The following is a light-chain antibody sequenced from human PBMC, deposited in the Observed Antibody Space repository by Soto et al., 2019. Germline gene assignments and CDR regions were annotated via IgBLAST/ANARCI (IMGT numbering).Light chain of an antibody. CDR1: SSDVGGYNY. J-gene: IGLJ1*01. V-gene: IGLV2-8*01. CDR2: EVT. Sequence: SVLAQPPSPSGSPGQSVTISCTGTSSDVGGYNYVSWYQQHPGKAPKLMIYEVTKRPSGVPDRFSGSKSGNTASLTVSGLQADDEADYYCSSFAGTILYVFGTGTKVTVL. CDR3: SSFAGTILYV.